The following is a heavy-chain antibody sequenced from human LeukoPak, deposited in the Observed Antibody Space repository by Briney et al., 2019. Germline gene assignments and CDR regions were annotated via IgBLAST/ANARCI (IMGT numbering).Heavy chain of an antibody. J-gene: IGHJ4*02. CDR1: GYTFTSYG. V-gene: IGHV1-18*01. D-gene: IGHD3-16*01. Sequence: GASVKVSCKASGYTFTSYGISWVRHAPGQGLEWMGWISAYNGNTNYAQKLQGRVTMTTDTSTSTAYMELRSLRSDDTAVYYCARDWGDVGSGGSGNFDYWGQGTLATVSS. CDR3: ARDWGDVGSGGSGNFDY. CDR2: ISAYNGNT.